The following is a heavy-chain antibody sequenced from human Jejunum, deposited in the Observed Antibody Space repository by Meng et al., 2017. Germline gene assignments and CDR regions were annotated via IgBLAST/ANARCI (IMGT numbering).Heavy chain of an antibody. V-gene: IGHV1-3*01. CDR1: GYTFKNYL. Sequence: QVQRVQSGAEVKKPGASVTVSCKAFGYTFKNYLIHWVRQAPGQRLEWMGWVNAGNGNTKSSQNFQGRVTFNRDTSATTAYMELSSLTPEDTAVYYCARLYYFDSSGTYDYWGQGTLVTVSS. D-gene: IGHD3-22*01. J-gene: IGHJ4*02. CDR2: VNAGNGNT. CDR3: ARLYYFDSSGTYDY.